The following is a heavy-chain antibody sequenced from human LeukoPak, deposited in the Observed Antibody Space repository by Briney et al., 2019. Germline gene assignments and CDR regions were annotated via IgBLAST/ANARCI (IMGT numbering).Heavy chain of an antibody. CDR1: GFAFDDFA. Sequence: PGQSLRLSCPTSGFAFDDFAMSWVRQPAGKGLEWVGFIRRRAYGGAAEYAASVKGRFIISRDDSKGIAYLQMNSLKTEDTAVYYCSRNGLVDFDYWGQGSRVIVSP. CDR3: SRNGLVDFDY. CDR2: IRRRAYGGAA. J-gene: IGHJ4*02. V-gene: IGHV3-49*04.